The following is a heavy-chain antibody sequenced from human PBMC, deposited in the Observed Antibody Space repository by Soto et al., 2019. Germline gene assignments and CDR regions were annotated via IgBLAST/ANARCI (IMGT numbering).Heavy chain of an antibody. D-gene: IGHD1-1*01. CDR1: GGSISSGDYY. Sequence: TLSLTCTVSGGSISSGDYYWSWIRQPPGKGLEWIGYIYYSGSTYYTPSLKSRVTISVDTSKNQFSLKLSSVNAADTAVYYCGAGTTRGHWFDPWGQGTLVTVSS. CDR2: IYYSGST. CDR3: GAGTTRGHWFDP. J-gene: IGHJ5*02. V-gene: IGHV4-30-4*01.